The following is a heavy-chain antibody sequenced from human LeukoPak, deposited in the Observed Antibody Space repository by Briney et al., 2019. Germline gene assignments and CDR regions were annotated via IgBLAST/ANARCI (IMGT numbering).Heavy chain of an antibody. D-gene: IGHD3-10*01. J-gene: IGHJ4*02. V-gene: IGHV4-59*01. CDR2: IYYSGST. CDR3: ARGRQYYYGSGIDFDY. CDR1: GGSISSYY. Sequence: NPSETLSLTCTVSGGSISSYYWSWIRQPPGKGLEWIGYIYYSGSTNYNPSLKSRVTISVDTSKNQSSLKLSSVTAADTAVYYCARGRQYYYGSGIDFDYWGQGTLVTVSS.